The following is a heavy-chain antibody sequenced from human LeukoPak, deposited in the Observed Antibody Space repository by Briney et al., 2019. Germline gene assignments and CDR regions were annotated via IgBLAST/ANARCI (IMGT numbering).Heavy chain of an antibody. V-gene: IGHV4-59*11. Sequence: SETLSLTCTVSGGSISSHYWSWIRQPPGKGLEWVGYIYYSGSTNYNPSLKSRVTISVDTSTNQFSLKLSSVTAADTAVYYCAAYDFWSGYMYYWGQGTLVTVSS. D-gene: IGHD3-3*01. J-gene: IGHJ4*02. CDR1: GGSISSHY. CDR2: IYYSGST. CDR3: AAYDFWSGYMYY.